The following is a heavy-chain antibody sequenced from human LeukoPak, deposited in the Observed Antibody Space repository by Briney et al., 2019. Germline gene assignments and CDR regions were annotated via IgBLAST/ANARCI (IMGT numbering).Heavy chain of an antibody. Sequence: GGSLRLSCAVSGINFDDYSIHWVRQAPGKGLEWVSLISWDGFSTSYADSVKGRFTISRDNSKNSLYLQMNSLRTEDTALYYCAKAGSLINAEYFQDWGQGTLVTVSS. CDR2: ISWDGFST. V-gene: IGHV3-43*01. CDR1: GINFDDYS. J-gene: IGHJ1*01. CDR3: AKAGSLINAEYFQD. D-gene: IGHD2/OR15-2a*01.